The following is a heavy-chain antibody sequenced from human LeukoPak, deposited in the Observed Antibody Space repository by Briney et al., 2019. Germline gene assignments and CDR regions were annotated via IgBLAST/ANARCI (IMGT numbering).Heavy chain of an antibody. CDR1: GFTFGEYG. CDR3: AKDIHIGHGSGWPES. V-gene: IGHV3-43D*03. J-gene: IGHJ5*02. Sequence: HPGGSLRLSCVGSGFTFGEYGMHWVRHVPGKGLEWVSHITWDGGSTYYAGSVKGRFTISRDNSKNSLYLQMNSLGAEDTALYYCAKDIHIGHGSGWPESWGQGTLVTVSS. D-gene: IGHD6-19*01. CDR2: ITWDGGST.